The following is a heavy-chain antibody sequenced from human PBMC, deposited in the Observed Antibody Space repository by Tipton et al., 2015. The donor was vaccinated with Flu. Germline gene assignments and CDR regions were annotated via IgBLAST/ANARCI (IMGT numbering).Heavy chain of an antibody. CDR3: ACRGSCYH. CDR1: GGSISSSSYY. D-gene: IGHD1-26*01. CDR2: IYYSGST. J-gene: IGHJ4*02. Sequence: TLSLTCTVSGGSISSSSYYWGWIRQPPGKGLEWIGTIYYSGSTYYSPSLKSRVTMSVDTSKNQFSLKLSSVTAADTAVYYCACRGSCYHWGQGTLVTVSS. V-gene: IGHV4-39*07.